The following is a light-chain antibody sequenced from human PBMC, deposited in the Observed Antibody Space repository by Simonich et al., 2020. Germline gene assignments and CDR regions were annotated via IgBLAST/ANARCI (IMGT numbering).Light chain of an antibody. CDR2: EGS. CDR1: SSDVGSYNL. CDR3: CSYAGSSTYVV. J-gene: IGLJ2*01. Sequence: QSALTQPASVSGSPGQSITISCTGTSSDVGSYNLVSCYQQHPGKAPKLMFSEGSKLHSGVSKRFSVSKSGNPASLTISGLQAEDEADYYCCSYAGSSTYVVFGGGTKLTVL. V-gene: IGLV2-23*01.